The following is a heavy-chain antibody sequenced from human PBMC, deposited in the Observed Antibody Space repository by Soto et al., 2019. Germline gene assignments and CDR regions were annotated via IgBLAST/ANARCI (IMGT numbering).Heavy chain of an antibody. CDR2: IIPIFGTA. D-gene: IGHD2-15*01. Sequence: SVKVSCKASGGTFSSYAISWVRQAPGQGLEWMGGIIPIFGTANYAQKFQGRVTITADESTSTAYMELSSLRSEDTAVYYCARLWGYCSGGSCYSVFVRYADYYGMDVWGQGTTVTVSS. V-gene: IGHV1-69*13. CDR1: GGTFSSYA. CDR3: ARLWGYCSGGSCYSVFVRYADYYGMDV. J-gene: IGHJ6*02.